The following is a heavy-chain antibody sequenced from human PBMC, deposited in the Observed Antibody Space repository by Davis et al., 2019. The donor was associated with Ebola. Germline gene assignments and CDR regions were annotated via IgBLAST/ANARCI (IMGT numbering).Heavy chain of an antibody. D-gene: IGHD3-22*01. CDR1: GGSISSYY. J-gene: IGHJ4*02. CDR3: ARDSSGSFDY. CDR2: IYTSGST. Sequence: PGGSLRLSCTVSGGSISSYYWSWIRQPAGKGLEWIGRIYTSGSTNYNPSLKSRVTISVDTSKNQFSLKLSSVTAADTAVYYCARDSSGSFDYWGQGTLVTVSS. V-gene: IGHV4-4*07.